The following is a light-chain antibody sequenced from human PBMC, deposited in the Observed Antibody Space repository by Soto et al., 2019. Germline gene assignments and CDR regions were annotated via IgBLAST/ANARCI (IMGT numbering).Light chain of an antibody. CDR3: QKYISAPFT. CDR2: GAS. J-gene: IGKJ3*01. CDR1: QVIGNY. Sequence: DVQMTQSPSSLSASVGDSVTITCRASQVIGNYLAWYQQKPGKVPKLLSYGASTLQSGVPSRFRGSGSWTDFSLTISSLQPEDVATYYCQKYISAPFTFGPGTSVHI. V-gene: IGKV1-27*01.